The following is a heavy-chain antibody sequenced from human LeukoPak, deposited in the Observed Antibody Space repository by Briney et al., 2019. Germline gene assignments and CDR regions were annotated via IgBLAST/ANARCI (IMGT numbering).Heavy chain of an antibody. CDR3: TSICSSTSCYLDY. Sequence: PGGSLRLSYADSGFTFNNYGMHWVRQPPGKGLEWVAVMSYDGSNKYYADSVKGRFTISRDNSKSTLYLQMNSLRVEDTAVYYCTSICSSTSCYLDYWGQGTLVTVSS. J-gene: IGHJ4*02. D-gene: IGHD2-2*01. V-gene: IGHV3-30*03. CDR2: MSYDGSNK. CDR1: GFTFNNYG.